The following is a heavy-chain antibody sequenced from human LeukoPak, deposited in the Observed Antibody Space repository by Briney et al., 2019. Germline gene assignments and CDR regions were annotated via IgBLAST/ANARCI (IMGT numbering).Heavy chain of an antibody. Sequence: PSETLSLTCTVSGGSISSGSYYWNWIRQPAGKGLEWIGRIYTSGSTNYNPSLKSRVTISVDTSKNQFSLKLSSVTAADTAVYYCARGSSTSPDAFDIWGQGTMVTVSS. CDR3: ARGSSTSPDAFDI. CDR1: GGSISSGSYY. J-gene: IGHJ3*02. D-gene: IGHD2-2*01. V-gene: IGHV4-61*02. CDR2: IYTSGST.